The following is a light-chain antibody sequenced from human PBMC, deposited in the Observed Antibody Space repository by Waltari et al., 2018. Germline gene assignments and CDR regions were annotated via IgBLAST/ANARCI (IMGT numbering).Light chain of an antibody. J-gene: IGLJ3*02. CDR2: LNSDGSH. CDR3: QTWGTGIWV. CDR1: SAHSSYA. V-gene: IGLV4-69*01. Sequence: QLVLTQSPSASASLGASVTLTCTLSSAHSSYAIAWHQQQPEKGPRYLMKLNSDGSHSKGDGIPDRFSGSSSGAERYLTISSLQSEDEADYYCQTWGTGIWVFGGGTKLTVL.